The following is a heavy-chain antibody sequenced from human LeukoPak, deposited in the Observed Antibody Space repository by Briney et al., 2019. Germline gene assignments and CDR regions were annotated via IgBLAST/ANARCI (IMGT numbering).Heavy chain of an antibody. J-gene: IGHJ2*01. CDR3: ASSLGPPRHWYFDL. CDR1: GYSFTNSW. D-gene: IGHD7-27*01. V-gene: IGHV5-51*01. CDR2: IYPGDSDT. Sequence: GESLKISCKGSGYSFTNSWIAWVRLMPGKGLEWMGIIYPGDSDTRYSPSFQGQVTISADKSISTAYLQWSSLKASDTAMYYCASSLGPPRHWYFDLWGRGTLVTVSS.